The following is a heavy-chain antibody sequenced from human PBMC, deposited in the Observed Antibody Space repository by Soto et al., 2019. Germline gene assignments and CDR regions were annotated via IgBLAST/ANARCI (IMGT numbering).Heavy chain of an antibody. J-gene: IGHJ6*02. V-gene: IGHV1-18*01. D-gene: IGHD3-3*01. CDR1: GYTFTSFG. Sequence: QVQLVQSAAEVKKPGASVKVSCKTSGYTFTSFGVSWVRQAPGQGLEWMGWISPYNGKRIFAQKLQGRISLTTDTSTTTAYMELTSLRSDDTAIYYCARDHGLGSGDFWGGLSPRRVYGMDVWGQGSPITVSS. CDR3: ARDHGLGSGDFWGGLSPRRVYGMDV. CDR2: ISPYNGKR.